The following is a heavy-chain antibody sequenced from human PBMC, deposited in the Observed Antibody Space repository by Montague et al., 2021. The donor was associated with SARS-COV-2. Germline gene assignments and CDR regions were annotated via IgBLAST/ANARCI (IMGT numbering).Heavy chain of an antibody. CDR1: GFGFSRYW. CDR2: INQDGGEK. J-gene: IGHJ6*02. V-gene: IGHV3-7*01. Sequence: SLRLSCAASGFGFSRYWTTWVRQAPGKGLEWMANINQDGGEKYYVDSVKGRFTVSRDNAKNSLYLQLNSLRDEDTAVYYCATFKYCTTSTCAVEPYYYYYSGMDVWGQGTTVTVSS. D-gene: IGHD2-8*01. CDR3: ATFKYCTTSTCAVEPYYYYYSGMDV.